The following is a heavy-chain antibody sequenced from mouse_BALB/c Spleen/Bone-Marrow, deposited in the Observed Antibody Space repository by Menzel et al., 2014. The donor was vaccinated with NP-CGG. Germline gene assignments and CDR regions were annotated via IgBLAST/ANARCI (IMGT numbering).Heavy chain of an antibody. CDR3: ARDFYDGHYRFAY. V-gene: IGHV5-17*02. CDR2: ISSGSSTI. CDR1: GFTFSSFG. D-gene: IGHD2-3*01. J-gene: IGHJ3*01. Sequence: EVKVVESGGGLVQPGGSRKLSCAASGFTFSSFGMHWVRQAPEKGLEWVAYISSGSSTIYYADTVKGRFTISRDNPKNTLFLQMTSLRSEDTAMYYCARDFYDGHYRFAYWGQGTLVTVSA.